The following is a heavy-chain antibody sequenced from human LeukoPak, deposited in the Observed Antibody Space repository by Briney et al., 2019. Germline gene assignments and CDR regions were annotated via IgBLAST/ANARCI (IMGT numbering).Heavy chain of an antibody. Sequence: EASVKVSCKASGYTFTGYYMHWVRQAPGQGLEWMGWINPNSGGTNYAQKFQGRVTMTRDTSISTAYMELSRLRSDDTAVYYCARGDCSSISCPFDPWGQGTLVTVSS. CDR2: INPNSGGT. CDR1: GYTFTGYY. CDR3: ARGDCSSISCPFDP. J-gene: IGHJ5*02. V-gene: IGHV1-2*02. D-gene: IGHD2-2*01.